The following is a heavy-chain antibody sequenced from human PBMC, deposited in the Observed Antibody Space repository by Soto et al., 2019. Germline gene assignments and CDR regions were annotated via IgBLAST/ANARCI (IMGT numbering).Heavy chain of an antibody. D-gene: IGHD1-1*01. V-gene: IGHV1-2*02. CDR1: GYTFTNYF. Sequence: GASVKVACKTSGYTFTNYFMPWVRHAPGQGLECMGWINHSSGGTMFAQKFQGRVTMTRDTSITTIYMELTSLTSDDTAVYYCARGSNWNSNWFDPWGQGTPVTVSS. J-gene: IGHJ5*02. CDR3: ARGSNWNSNWFDP. CDR2: INHSSGGT.